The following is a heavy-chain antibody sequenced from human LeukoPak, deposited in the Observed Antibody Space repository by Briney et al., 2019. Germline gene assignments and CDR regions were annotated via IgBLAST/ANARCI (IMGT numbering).Heavy chain of an antibody. CDR1: GFIFSTYD. CDR3: AREDASSLDY. CDR2: ISSSGSYI. Sequence: GGSLRLSCAASGFIFSTYDMNWVRQAPGKGLEWVSSISSSGSYIYYADSLKGRFAISRDNAKNSLYLQMNNLRAEDTAVYYCAREDASSLDYWGQGILVTVSS. V-gene: IGHV3-21*06. J-gene: IGHJ4*02. D-gene: IGHD6-13*01.